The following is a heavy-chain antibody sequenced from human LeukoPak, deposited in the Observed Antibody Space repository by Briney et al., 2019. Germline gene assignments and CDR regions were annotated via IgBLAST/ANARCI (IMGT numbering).Heavy chain of an antibody. D-gene: IGHD5-12*01. CDR2: ISGAGYNT. Sequence: AGGSLRLSCAASGFTFSSYAMSWVRQAPGKGLEWVSAISGAGYNTYYADSVKGRFTLSRDNSKNTLYLQMNSLRAEDTAVYYCARGPSGYHNTGGQGTLITVSS. V-gene: IGHV3-23*01. CDR3: ARGPSGYHNT. CDR1: GFTFSSYA. J-gene: IGHJ4*02.